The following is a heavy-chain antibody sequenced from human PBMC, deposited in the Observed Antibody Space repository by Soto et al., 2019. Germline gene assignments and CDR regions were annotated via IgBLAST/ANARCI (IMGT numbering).Heavy chain of an antibody. Sequence: VQLVESGGGVVQPGRSLRLSCAASGFPFSTSGILWMRQPPGEGLEFVSAIGPNPVNTNYRDSVKGRFAISRDNSRNTVFLQMSALRAEDTALYYCATARHCSSDACPAAEWGQGILITVSS. J-gene: IGHJ4*02. D-gene: IGHD6-13*01. CDR2: IGPNPVNT. CDR1: GFPFSTSG. V-gene: IGHV3-23*04. CDR3: ATARHCSSDACPAAE.